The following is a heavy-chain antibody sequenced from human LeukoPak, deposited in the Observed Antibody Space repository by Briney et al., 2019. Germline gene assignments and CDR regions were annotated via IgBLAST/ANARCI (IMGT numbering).Heavy chain of an antibody. CDR1: GGSISSYY. V-gene: IGHV4-59*01. Sequence: PSETLSLTCAVSGGSISSYYWTWIRQPPGKGLEWVGYIYSSGSTNYNPSLKSRVTISVDTSKNQFSLKLTSVTAADTAVYYCARESWNTLVRGAVFDNWGQGALVTVST. D-gene: IGHD3-10*01. CDR3: ARESWNTLVRGAVFDN. CDR2: IYSSGST. J-gene: IGHJ4*02.